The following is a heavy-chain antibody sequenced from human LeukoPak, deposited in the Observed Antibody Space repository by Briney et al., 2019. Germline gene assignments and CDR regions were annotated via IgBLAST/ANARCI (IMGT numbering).Heavy chain of an antibody. D-gene: IGHD6-13*01. Sequence: PGGSLRLSCAASGFTVSSNYMSWVRQAPGKGLEWVSVIYSGGCTYYADFVKGRFTISRDNSKNTLYLQMNSLRAEDTAVYYCARTIRIAAAGESDAFDIWGQGTMVTVSS. CDR1: GFTVSSNY. J-gene: IGHJ3*02. V-gene: IGHV3-53*01. CDR2: IYSGGCT. CDR3: ARTIRIAAAGESDAFDI.